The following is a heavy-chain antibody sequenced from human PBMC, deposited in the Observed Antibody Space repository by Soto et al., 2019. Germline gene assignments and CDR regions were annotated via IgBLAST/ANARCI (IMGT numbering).Heavy chain of an antibody. CDR3: AKEAVTGAIDY. V-gene: IGHV3-53*01. CDR1: GFTVSSNS. D-gene: IGHD6-19*01. J-gene: IGHJ4*02. Sequence: EVQLVESGGGLIQPGGSLRLSCAASGFTVSSNSMTWVRQAPGKGLEWVSVIYSGGSTYYADSVKGRFTISRDNSKNTLYLQMNSLRAEDTAVYYCAKEAVTGAIDYWGQGTLVTVSS. CDR2: IYSGGST.